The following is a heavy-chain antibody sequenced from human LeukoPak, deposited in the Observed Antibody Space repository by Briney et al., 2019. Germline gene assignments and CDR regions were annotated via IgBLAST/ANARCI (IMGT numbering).Heavy chain of an antibody. CDR1: GGSFSGYY. CDR2: INHSGST. J-gene: IGHJ3*02. V-gene: IGHV4-34*01. CDR3: ARRSGSYFPAFDI. D-gene: IGHD1-26*01. Sequence: PSETLSLTCAVYGGSFSGYYWSWIRQPPGKGLEWIGEINHSGSTNYNPSLKSRVTISVDTSKNQFSLKLSSVTAADTAVYYCARRSGSYFPAFDIWGQGTMVTVSS.